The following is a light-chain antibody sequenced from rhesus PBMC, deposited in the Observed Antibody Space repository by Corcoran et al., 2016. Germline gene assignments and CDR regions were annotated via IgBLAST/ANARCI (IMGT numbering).Light chain of an antibody. J-gene: IGKJ3*01. Sequence: EIVLTQSPATLSLSPGERATLSCRASQSVSSSLAWYQQKPGQVPRLLIYGASSRATGTPDRFSGSGSGTDFTLTISSLEPEDFAVYYCQETSNLFTFGPGTKLDIK. CDR1: QSVSSS. CDR3: QETSNLFT. V-gene: IGKV3-42*01. CDR2: GAS.